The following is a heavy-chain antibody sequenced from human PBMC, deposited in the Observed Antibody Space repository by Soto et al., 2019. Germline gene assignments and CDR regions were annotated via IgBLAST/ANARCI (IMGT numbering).Heavy chain of an antibody. V-gene: IGHV4-59*08. CDR2: MHHSGTA. D-gene: IGHD3-3*01. J-gene: IGHJ4*02. CDR3: ARYYDFWTGLDY. CDR1: GDSVSSDY. Sequence: SETTSITCSVSGDSVSSDYWSWIRQPPEKGLEWIGYMHHSGTANYNPSLKSRVTISVDTSKNQFSLKLNSVTAADTAVYYCARYYDFWTGLDYWGQGTLVTVSS.